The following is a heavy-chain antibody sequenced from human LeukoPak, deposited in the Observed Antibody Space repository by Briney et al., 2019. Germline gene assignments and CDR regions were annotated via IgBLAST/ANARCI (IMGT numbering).Heavy chain of an antibody. J-gene: IGHJ4*02. V-gene: IGHV4-59*01. CDR1: GGSSSSYY. D-gene: IGHD3-10*01. Sequence: PSETLSLTCTVSGGSSSSYYWSWIRQPPGKGLEWIGYIHYSGSTNYNPSLKSRVSILVDTSKNHFSLRLSSVTAADTAVYYRARSGGDRVEMPTIIDYWGQGTLVIVSS. CDR2: IHYSGST. CDR3: ARSGGDRVEMPTIIDY.